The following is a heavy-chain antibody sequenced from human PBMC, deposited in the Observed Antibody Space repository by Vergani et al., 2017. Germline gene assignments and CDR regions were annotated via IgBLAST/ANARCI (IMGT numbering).Heavy chain of an antibody. CDR1: GFTFSNSA. J-gene: IGHJ4*02. V-gene: IGHV3-23*01. CDR3: VKDDPSLHL. CDR2: ISGPGLST. Sequence: EVHLLESGGGLVQSGGSLRLSCAASGFTFSNSAVSWVRQAPGRGLAWVSSISGPGLSTYYADSVKGRFSISRDNSKNTVYLQMDSLDSEDTAVYYCVKDDPSLHLWGQGTQVTVSS.